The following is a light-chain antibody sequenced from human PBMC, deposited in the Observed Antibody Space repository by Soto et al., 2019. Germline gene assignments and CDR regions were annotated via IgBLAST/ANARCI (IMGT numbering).Light chain of an antibody. J-gene: IGLJ1*01. CDR1: SGDIGSYNR. Sequence: QSVLTQPASVSGSPGQSLTISCTGTSGDIGSYNRVSWYQQHPGKAPKLIIYEVTERPSGGSNRFSGSKSVNTASLTISGLQAEDEAEYYCSSYTNINTRACVFGTGTKLTVL. CDR3: SSYTNINTRACV. CDR2: EVT. V-gene: IGLV2-14*01.